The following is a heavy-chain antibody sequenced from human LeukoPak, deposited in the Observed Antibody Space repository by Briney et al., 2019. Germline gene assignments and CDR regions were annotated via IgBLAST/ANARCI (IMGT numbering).Heavy chain of an antibody. Sequence: GASVKVSCKASGYTFTSYGISWVRQAPGQGLEWMGWISAYNGNTNYAQKLQGRVTMTTDTSTSTAYMELRSLRSDDTAVYYCARGPAAVRPGSSFDYWGQGTLVTVSS. CDR3: ARGPAAVRPGSSFDY. CDR2: ISAYNGNT. CDR1: GYTFTSYG. J-gene: IGHJ4*02. V-gene: IGHV1-18*01. D-gene: IGHD6-13*01.